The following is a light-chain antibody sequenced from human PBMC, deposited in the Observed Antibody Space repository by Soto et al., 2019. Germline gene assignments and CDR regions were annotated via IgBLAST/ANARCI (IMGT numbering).Light chain of an antibody. J-gene: IGLJ2*01. CDR3: AAWDDSLNGPV. V-gene: IGLV1-44*01. Sequence: QSVLTQPPSASGTPGQRVTISCSGSSSNIGSNTVNWYQQLPGTAPKLLIYSNNQRPSGVPDRFPGSKSGTSASLAISGLQSEDEADYYCAAWDDSLNGPVFGGGTKLTV. CDR2: SNN. CDR1: SSNIGSNT.